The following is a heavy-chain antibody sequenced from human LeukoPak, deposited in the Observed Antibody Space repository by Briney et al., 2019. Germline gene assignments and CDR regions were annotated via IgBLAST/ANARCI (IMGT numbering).Heavy chain of an antibody. D-gene: IGHD6-13*01. CDR1: GGSLSSYY. J-gene: IGHJ5*02. CDR3: ARSTAAAGTIFWEYNWFDP. Sequence: SETLSLTCTVSGGSLSSYYWSWIRQPPGKGLEWIGYIYYSGSTNYNPSLKSRVTISVDTSENQFSLKLSSVTAADTAVYYCARSTAAAGTIFWEYNWFDPWGQGTLVTVSS. V-gene: IGHV4-59*01. CDR2: IYYSGST.